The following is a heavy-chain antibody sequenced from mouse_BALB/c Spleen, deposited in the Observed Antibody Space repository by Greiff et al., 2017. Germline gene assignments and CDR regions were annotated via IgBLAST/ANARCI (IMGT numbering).Heavy chain of an antibody. CDR3: ARMRGSSWFAY. D-gene: IGHD1-1*01. CDR1: GFSLSTSGMG. Sequence: QVTLNECGPGLLKPSQTLSLTCSFSGFSLSTSGMGVGWIRQPSGKGLVWLAHIWWDDDKYYNPSLKSQLTISKDTSRNQVFLKITSVDTAATATYYCARMRGSSWFAYWGQGTLVTVSA. V-gene: IGHV8-8*01. J-gene: IGHJ3*01. CDR2: IWWDDDK.